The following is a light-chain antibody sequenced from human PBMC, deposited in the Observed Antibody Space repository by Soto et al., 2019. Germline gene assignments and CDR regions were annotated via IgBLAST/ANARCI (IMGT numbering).Light chain of an antibody. Sequence: LTQSPCVLGPPCQSMTISSIATSSEIGANDHVAWFQQFPGKTPNLVIYSVSNRPSGVSYRFSGSKSGNTDSLTISGLQADDEVDYSGISSTVSRSDVFGPGTKVTV. CDR2: SVS. J-gene: IGLJ1*01. V-gene: IGLV2-14*01. CDR3: ISSTVSRSDV. CDR1: SSEIGANDH.